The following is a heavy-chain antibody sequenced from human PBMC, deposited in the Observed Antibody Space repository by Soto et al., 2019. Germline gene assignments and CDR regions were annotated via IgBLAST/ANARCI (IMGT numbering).Heavy chain of an antibody. Sequence: ASVKVSCKDSGYNFTNNEINWVRQDSGQGLEWMGWMNPNSGNTGYAQKFQGRVTITRNTSISTAYMELSSLRSEDTAVYYCAREKVGAVDYWGQGTLVTVSS. V-gene: IGHV1-8*01. D-gene: IGHD1-26*01. CDR1: GYNFTNNE. CDR2: MNPNSGNT. CDR3: AREKVGAVDY. J-gene: IGHJ4*02.